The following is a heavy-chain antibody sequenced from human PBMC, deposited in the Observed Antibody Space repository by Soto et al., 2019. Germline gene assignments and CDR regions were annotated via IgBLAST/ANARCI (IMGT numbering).Heavy chain of an antibody. V-gene: IGHV1-18*01. CDR3: ARGRYGDY. D-gene: IGHD1-1*01. Sequence: QVHLVQSGAEVKKPGASVKVSCKGSGYDFTTYGITWVRQAPGQGLEWMAWISAHNGNTDYAQKLQGRVTVTRDTCTSTAYMELRSLRSDDTAMYYCARGRYGDYWGQGALVTVSS. J-gene: IGHJ4*02. CDR1: GYDFTTYG. CDR2: ISAHNGNT.